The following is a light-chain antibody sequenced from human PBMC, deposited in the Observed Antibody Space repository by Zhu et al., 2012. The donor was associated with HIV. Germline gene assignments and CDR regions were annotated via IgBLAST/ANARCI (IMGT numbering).Light chain of an antibody. V-gene: IGKV1-9*01. CDR1: ESISRY. CDR2: DAS. Sequence: DVQLTQSPSFLSASVGDRVTITCRASESISRYLAWYQQKPGKAPKLLIYDASTLQSGVPSTFSGSGSGTEFTLTISSLQPEDFAIYYCQQLNTYLLFTFGPGTKVDIK. J-gene: IGKJ3*01. CDR3: QQLNTYLLFT.